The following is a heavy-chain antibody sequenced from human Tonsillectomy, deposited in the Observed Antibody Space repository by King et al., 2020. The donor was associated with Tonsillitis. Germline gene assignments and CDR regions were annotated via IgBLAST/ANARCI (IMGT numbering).Heavy chain of an antibody. CDR1: GFTFSSYA. CDR2: ISGSGNFT. V-gene: IGHV3-23*04. J-gene: IGHJ3*02. D-gene: IGHD4-23*01. CDR3: AKGPPTSVATVGAFGN. Sequence: VQLVESGGGLVQPGGSLRLSCAASGFTFSSYAMTWVRQAPGKGLDWVSSISGSGNFTYCADSVKGRFTISRDNSKNTLYLQMNSLRAEDTAVYYCAKGPPTSVATVGAFGNWGQGTMVTVSS.